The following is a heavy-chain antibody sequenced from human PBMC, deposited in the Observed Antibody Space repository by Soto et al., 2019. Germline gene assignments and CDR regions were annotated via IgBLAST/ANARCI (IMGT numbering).Heavy chain of an antibody. CDR3: ARDPGRWELPAD. D-gene: IGHD1-26*01. CDR1: GFTFSHYS. Sequence: QVQLVESGGGVVQPGRSLRLSCATSGFTFSHYSMHWVRQAPGKGLEWVAVISYDGNTKYYADSVKGRFTISRDNSKNTLQLQMNSLRAEDTAVYYCARDPGRWELPADWGQGTLVIVSS. V-gene: IGHV3-30-3*01. J-gene: IGHJ4*02. CDR2: ISYDGNTK.